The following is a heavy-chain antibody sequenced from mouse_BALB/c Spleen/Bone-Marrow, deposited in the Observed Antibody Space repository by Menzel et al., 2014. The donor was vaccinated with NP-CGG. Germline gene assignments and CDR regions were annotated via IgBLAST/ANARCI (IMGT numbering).Heavy chain of an antibody. Sequence: VQLQQSGPELVKPGASVKMSCKASGYTFTSYVMHWVKQKPGQGLEWIGYINPYNDGTKYNEKFKGKATLTSDKSSSAAYMELSSLTSEDSAVYYCARGGYGNVYYAMDYWGQGTSVTVSS. CDR1: GYTFTSYV. CDR2: INPYNDGT. V-gene: IGHV1-14*01. CDR3: ARGGYGNVYYAMDY. D-gene: IGHD2-10*02. J-gene: IGHJ4*01.